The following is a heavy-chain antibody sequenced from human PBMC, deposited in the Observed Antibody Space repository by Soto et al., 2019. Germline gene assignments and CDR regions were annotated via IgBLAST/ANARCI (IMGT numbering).Heavy chain of an antibody. CDR1: GGSFSGYY. D-gene: IGHD3-16*01. CDR2: INHSGST. J-gene: IGHJ4*02. Sequence: QVQLQQWGAGLLKPSETLSLTCAVYGGSFSGYYWSWIRQPPGKGLEWIGEINHSGSTNYNPSLKSRVTLSVDTSQNQFSLKLSSVTAADTAVYYCARITFNAFDYWGQGTLVTVSS. V-gene: IGHV4-34*01. CDR3: ARITFNAFDY.